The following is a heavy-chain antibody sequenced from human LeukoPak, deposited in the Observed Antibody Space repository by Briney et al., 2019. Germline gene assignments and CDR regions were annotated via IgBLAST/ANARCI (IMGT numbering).Heavy chain of an antibody. CDR1: GFTFSSYA. CDR2: ISSNGGST. J-gene: IGHJ4*02. V-gene: IGHV3-64D*06. D-gene: IGHD6-19*01. Sequence: GGSLRLSCSASGFTFSSYAMHWVRQAPGKGLEYVSAISSNGGSTYYADSVKGRFTISRDNSKSALYLQMSSLRAEDTAVYYCVKGPSSGWCYYFDYWGQGTLVTVSS. CDR3: VKGPSSGWCYYFDY.